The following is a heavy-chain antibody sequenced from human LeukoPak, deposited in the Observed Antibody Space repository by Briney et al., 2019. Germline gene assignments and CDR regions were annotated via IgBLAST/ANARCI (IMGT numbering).Heavy chain of an antibody. Sequence: PSETLSLXCTVSGGSISSYYWSWIRQPPGKGLEWIGYIYYSGSTNYNPSLKSRVTISVDTSKNQFSLKLSSVTAADTAVYYCARGVVSHYYYYYYMDVWGKGTTVTVSS. J-gene: IGHJ6*03. V-gene: IGHV4-59*01. CDR3: ARGVVSHYYYYYYMDV. CDR2: IYYSGST. CDR1: GGSISSYY. D-gene: IGHD3-3*01.